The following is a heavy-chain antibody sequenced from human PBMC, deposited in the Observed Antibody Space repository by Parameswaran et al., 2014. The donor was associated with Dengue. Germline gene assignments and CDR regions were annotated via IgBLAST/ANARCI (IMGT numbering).Heavy chain of an antibody. Sequence: WVRQAPGQGLEWMGGIIPIFGTANYAQKFQGRVTITADKSTSTAYMELSSLRSEDTAVYYCARELTGTFGYYYYGMDVWGQGTTVTVSS. V-gene: IGHV1-69*06. D-gene: IGHD1-7*01. CDR3: ARELTGTFGYYYYGMDV. J-gene: IGHJ6*02. CDR2: IIPIFGTA.